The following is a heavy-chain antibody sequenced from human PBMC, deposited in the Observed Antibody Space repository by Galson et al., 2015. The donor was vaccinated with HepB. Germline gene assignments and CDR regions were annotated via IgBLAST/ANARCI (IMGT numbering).Heavy chain of an antibody. CDR2: IKSKADGATP. CDR3: ATASVTYFDY. J-gene: IGHJ4*02. CDR1: GFTFSKAW. D-gene: IGHD2-21*02. V-gene: IGHV3-15*01. Sequence: SLRLSCAASGFTFSKAWMTWIRQAPGKGLQWVGRIKSKADGATPEYAASVKDRFTISRDDSKNKFYLQMNSLKSEDTAVYYCATASVTYFDYWGLGTRVIVSS.